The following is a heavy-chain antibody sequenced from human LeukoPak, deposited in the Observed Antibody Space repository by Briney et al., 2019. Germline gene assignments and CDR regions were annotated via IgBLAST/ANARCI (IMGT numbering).Heavy chain of an antibody. CDR2: IYSGGST. CDR1: GFTVSSNY. D-gene: IGHD1-14*01. J-gene: IGHJ4*02. V-gene: IGHV3-66*02. Sequence: GGSLRLSCAASGFTVSSNYMSCVRQAPGEGLGWVSVIYSGGSTYYADSLKGRFTISRDNSKNTLYLQMNSLRAEDTAVYYCAREVEGITGTTGYWGQGALVTVSP. CDR3: AREVEGITGTTGY.